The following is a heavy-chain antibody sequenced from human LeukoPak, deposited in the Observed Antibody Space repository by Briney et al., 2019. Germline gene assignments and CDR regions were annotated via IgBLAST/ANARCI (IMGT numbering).Heavy chain of an antibody. CDR2: ISSSGSTI. D-gene: IGHD3/OR15-3a*01. V-gene: IGHV3-11*01. CDR3: ARDLDPDWPDFDY. J-gene: IGHJ4*02. Sequence: GGSLRLSCAASGFTFSDYYMSWIRQAPGKGLEWVSYISSSGSTIYYADSVKGRFTISRDNAKNSLYLQMNSLRAEDTALYYCARDLDPDWPDFDYWGQGTLVTVSS. CDR1: GFTFSDYY.